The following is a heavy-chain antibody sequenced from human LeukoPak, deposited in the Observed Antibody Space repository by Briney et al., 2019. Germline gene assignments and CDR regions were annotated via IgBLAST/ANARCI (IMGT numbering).Heavy chain of an antibody. Sequence: GGSLRLSCVASGISFSTYGMHWVRQAPGKGLEWVAVIWHDGSKAYYADSVTGRFTISRDNPNNRVYLQMNSLRDEDTAVYYCAKDYCGGDCYTPPLGFSYWGQGTLVTVSS. CDR2: IWHDGSKA. CDR3: AKDYCGGDCYTPPLGFSY. CDR1: GISFSTYG. D-gene: IGHD2-21*02. J-gene: IGHJ4*02. V-gene: IGHV3-33*06.